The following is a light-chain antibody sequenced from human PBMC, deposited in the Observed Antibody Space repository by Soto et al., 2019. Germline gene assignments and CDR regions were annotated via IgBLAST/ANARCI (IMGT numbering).Light chain of an antibody. J-gene: IGKJ1*01. CDR2: KAS. V-gene: IGKV1-5*03. Sequence: DIQMTQNNSTLSASVGDRVTITCRASESIDSWLAWHQQKPVRAPKLLISKASSLESGVPSRFSGSGFGTEFTLTISSLQPDDFATYYCQEYNSYPWTFGQGTKVDNK. CDR3: QEYNSYPWT. CDR1: ESIDSW.